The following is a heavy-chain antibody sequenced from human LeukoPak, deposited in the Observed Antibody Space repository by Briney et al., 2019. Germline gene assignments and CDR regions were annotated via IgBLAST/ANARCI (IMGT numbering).Heavy chain of an antibody. D-gene: IGHD6-19*01. CDR3: ARDYYSSGWRFRYFDY. CDR1: GFTFSDYY. V-gene: IGHV3-11*04. Sequence: SGGSLRLSCAASGFTFSDYYMSWIRQAPGKGLEWVSYISSSGSTIYYADSVKGRFTISRDNAKNSLYLQMNSLRAEDTAVYYCARDYYSSGWRFRYFDYWGQGTLVTVSS. J-gene: IGHJ4*02. CDR2: ISSSGSTI.